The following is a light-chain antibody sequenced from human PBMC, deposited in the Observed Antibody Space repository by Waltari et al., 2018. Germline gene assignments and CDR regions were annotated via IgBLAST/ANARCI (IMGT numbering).Light chain of an antibody. J-gene: IGKJ1*01. CDR2: NAS. V-gene: IGKV1-39*01. Sequence: DIQLTQSPSSLSASVGDRVTITCRSSQSITSYLNWYQLKPGKAPKLLIYNASKLQSGVPSRFSGSGSGTDFTLTISSLQPEDFATYYCQQSFRTPWTFGLGTKVEIK. CDR1: QSITSY. CDR3: QQSFRTPWT.